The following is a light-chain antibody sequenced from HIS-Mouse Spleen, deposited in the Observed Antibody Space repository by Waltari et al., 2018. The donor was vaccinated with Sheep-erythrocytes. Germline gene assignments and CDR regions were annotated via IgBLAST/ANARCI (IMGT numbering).Light chain of an antibody. J-gene: IGLJ2*01. V-gene: IGLV2-14*02. CDR3: SSYTSSSTQV. CDR2: EVS. Sequence: QSALTQPASVSGSPGQSITISCTGTSSDVGSYNLVSWYQQHPGKAPKLMIYEVSNRPAGVSKRFSGSKSGNTASLTISGLQAEDEADYYCSSYTSSSTQVFGGGTKLTVL. CDR1: SSDVGSYNL.